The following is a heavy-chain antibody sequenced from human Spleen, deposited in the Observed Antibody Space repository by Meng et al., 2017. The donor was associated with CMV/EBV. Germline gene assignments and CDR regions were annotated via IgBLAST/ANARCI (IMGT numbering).Heavy chain of an antibody. CDR3: AREGGQYSGSSYYGMDV. D-gene: IGHD1-26*01. Sequence: SETLSLTCTVSGGSISSYYWSWIRQPPGKGLEWIGYIYYSGSTNYNPSLKSRVTISVDTSKNQFSLKLSSVTAADTAVYYCAREGGQYSGSSYYGMDVWGQGTTVTVS. J-gene: IGHJ6*02. CDR1: GGSISSYY. CDR2: IYYSGST. V-gene: IGHV4-59*01.